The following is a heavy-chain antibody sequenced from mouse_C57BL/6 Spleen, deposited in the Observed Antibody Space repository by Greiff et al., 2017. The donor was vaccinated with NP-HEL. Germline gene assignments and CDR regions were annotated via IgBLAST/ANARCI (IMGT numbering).Heavy chain of an antibody. V-gene: IGHV1-82*01. CDR2: IYPGSGDT. CDR1: GYAFSSSW. D-gene: IGHD2-1*01. CDR3: AKKDGNYPYYALDY. Sequence: VQLQQSGAELVKPGASVKISCKASGYAFSSSWMNWVKQRPGQGLEWIGRIYPGSGDTNYNEKFKGKATLTADKSSSTAYMQLSSLTSEDSAVYFCAKKDGNYPYYALDYWGQGTSVTVSS. J-gene: IGHJ4*01.